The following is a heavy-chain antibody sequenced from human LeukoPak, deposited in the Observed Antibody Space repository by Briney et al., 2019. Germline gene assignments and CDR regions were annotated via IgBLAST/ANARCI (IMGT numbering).Heavy chain of an antibody. CDR2: IIPIFGTA. V-gene: IGHV1-69*05. CDR3: ARASPRWQLDDY. D-gene: IGHD2-15*01. J-gene: IGHJ4*02. Sequence: GASVKVSCKASGGTFSSYAISWVRQAPGQGLEWMGGIIPIFGTANYAQKFQGRVTITRDTSASTAYMELSSLRSEDTAVYYCARASPRWQLDDYWGQGTLVTVSS. CDR1: GGTFSSYA.